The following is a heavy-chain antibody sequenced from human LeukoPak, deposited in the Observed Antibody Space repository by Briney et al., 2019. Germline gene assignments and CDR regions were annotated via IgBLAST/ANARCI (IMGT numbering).Heavy chain of an antibody. CDR1: GGSFSDYD. CDR2: IYYSGST. CDR3: ARHSSGNTFDY. D-gene: IGHD6-19*01. J-gene: IGHJ4*02. Sequence: SETLSLTCAVYGGSFSDYDWSWIRQPPGKGLEWIGYIYYSGSTNYNPSLKSRVTISVDTSKNQFSLKLSSVTAADTAVYYCARHSSGNTFDYWGQGTLVTVSS. V-gene: IGHV4-59*01.